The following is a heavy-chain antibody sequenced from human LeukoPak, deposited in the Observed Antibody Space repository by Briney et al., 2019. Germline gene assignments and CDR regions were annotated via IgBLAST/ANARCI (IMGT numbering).Heavy chain of an antibody. J-gene: IGHJ4*02. CDR2: IYYSEST. CDR1: GGSISSYY. D-gene: IGHD4-23*01. Sequence: SETLSLTCTVSGGSISSYYWSWIRQPPGKGLEWIGYIYYSESTNYNPPLKSRVTISVDTSKNQFSLKLSSVTAADTAVYYCARVNGGNEGFDYWGQGTLVTVSS. CDR3: ARVNGGNEGFDY. V-gene: IGHV4-59*01.